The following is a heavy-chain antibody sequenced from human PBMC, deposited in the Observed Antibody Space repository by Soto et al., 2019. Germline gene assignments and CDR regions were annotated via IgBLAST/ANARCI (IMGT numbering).Heavy chain of an antibody. D-gene: IGHD6-19*01. J-gene: IGHJ4*02. CDR3: ARGQYSSGGGYFDY. CDR1: GFTFSSYE. V-gene: IGHV3-48*03. Sequence: EVQLVESGGGLVQPGGSLRLSCAASGFTFSSYEMNWVRQAPGKGLEWVSYISSSGSTIYYADSVKGRFTISRDNAKNSLYRQMNSLRAEATAVYYCARGQYSSGGGYFDYWGQETLVTVSS. CDR2: ISSSGSTI.